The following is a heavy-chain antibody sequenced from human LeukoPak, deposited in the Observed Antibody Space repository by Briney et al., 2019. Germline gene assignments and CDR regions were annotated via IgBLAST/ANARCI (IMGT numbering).Heavy chain of an antibody. CDR2: IYYSGST. Sequence: PSETLSLTCTVSGGSISSYYWSWIRQPPGKGLEWIGYIYYSGSTNYNPSLKSRVTISVDTSKNQFSLKLSSVTAADTAVYYCARGALGFCSGGSCYQEYFQHWGQGTLVTVSS. J-gene: IGHJ1*01. V-gene: IGHV4-59*01. CDR1: GGSISSYY. D-gene: IGHD2-15*01. CDR3: ARGALGFCSGGSCYQEYFQH.